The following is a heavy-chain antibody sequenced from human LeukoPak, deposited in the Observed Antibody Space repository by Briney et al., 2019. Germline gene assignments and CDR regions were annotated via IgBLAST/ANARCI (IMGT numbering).Heavy chain of an antibody. CDR1: GNTFTSYY. CDR3: ARSTVVTAIPDY. D-gene: IGHD2-21*02. CDR2: INPSGGST. V-gene: IGHV1-46*01. Sequence: ASVKVSCKASGNTFTSYYMHWVRQAPGQGLEWMGIINPSGGSTSYAQKFQGRVTMTRDTSTSTVYMELSSLRSEDTAVYYCARSTVVTAIPDYWGQGTLVTVSS. J-gene: IGHJ4*02.